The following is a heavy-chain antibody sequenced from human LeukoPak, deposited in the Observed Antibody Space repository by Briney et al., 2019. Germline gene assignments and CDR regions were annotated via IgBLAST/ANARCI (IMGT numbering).Heavy chain of an antibody. D-gene: IGHD3-10*01. J-gene: IGHJ4*02. V-gene: IGHV3-48*02. CDR2: FGSDSRTI. Sequence: HTGGSLRLSCAASGFTFTIYSMNWVRQAPGEGREWVSYFGSDSRTIFYADSVKGRFTISRDNAKNSLYLQMNSLRDEDTAVYYCAREHGNMFRGVILDYWGQGTLVTVSS. CDR3: AREHGNMFRGVILDY. CDR1: GFTFTIYS.